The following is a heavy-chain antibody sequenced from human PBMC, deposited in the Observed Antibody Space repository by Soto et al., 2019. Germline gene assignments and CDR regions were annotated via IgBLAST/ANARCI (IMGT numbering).Heavy chain of an antibody. J-gene: IGHJ2*01. V-gene: IGHV4-31*03. D-gene: IGHD6-19*01. CDR1: GASISSGGYY. Sequence: QVQLQESGPGLVKPSQTLSLTCTVSGASISSGGYYWNWIRQHPGKGLEWIEYIYYSGSTYYNPSLNIRVTISVETSKNEFSLNLSSVTAADTAVYYCARDGRGRGIAVAGRFWYFDLWGRGTLVTVSS. CDR3: ARDGRGRGIAVAGRFWYFDL. CDR2: IYYSGST.